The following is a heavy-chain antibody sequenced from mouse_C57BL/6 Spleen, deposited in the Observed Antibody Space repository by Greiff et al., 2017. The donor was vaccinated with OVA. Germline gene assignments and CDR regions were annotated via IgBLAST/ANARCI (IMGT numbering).Heavy chain of an antibody. J-gene: IGHJ1*03. D-gene: IGHD1-1*01. CDR2: INYDGSST. CDR3: ARETTVVDWYFDV. V-gene: IGHV5-16*01. Sequence: EVKLVGSEGGLVQPGSSMKLSCTASGFTFSDYYMAWVRQVPEKGLEWVANINYDGSSTYYLDSLKSRFIISRDNAKNILYLQMSSLKSEDTATYYCARETTVVDWYFDVWGTGTTVTVSS. CDR1: GFTFSDYY.